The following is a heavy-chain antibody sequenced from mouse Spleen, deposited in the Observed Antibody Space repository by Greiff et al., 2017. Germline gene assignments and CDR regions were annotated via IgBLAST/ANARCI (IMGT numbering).Heavy chain of an antibody. CDR2: IDPSDSYT. CDR1: GYTFTSYW. Sequence: QVQLQQPGAELVRPGTSVKLSCKASGYTFTSYWMHWVKQRPGQGLEWIGVIDPSDSYTNYNQKFKGKATLTVDTSSSTAYMQLSSLTSEDSAVYYCALLQRFYEGAMDYWGQGTSVTVSS. J-gene: IGHJ4*01. V-gene: IGHV1-59*01. CDR3: ALLQRFYEGAMDY. D-gene: IGHD2-2*01.